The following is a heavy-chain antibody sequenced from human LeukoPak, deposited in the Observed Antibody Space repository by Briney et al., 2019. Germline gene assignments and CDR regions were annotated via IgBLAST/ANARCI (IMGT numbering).Heavy chain of an antibody. CDR3: AKARASYYDSSSPDY. Sequence: PGGSLRLSCAASGFIFSSYVMHWVRQAPGKGLEWVAVISYDGSNKYYADSVKGRFTISRENSKHTLYLQMNSLRAEDTAVYFCAKARASYYDSSSPDYWGQGTLVTVSS. J-gene: IGHJ4*02. CDR1: GFIFSSYV. CDR2: ISYDGSNK. V-gene: IGHV3-30*18. D-gene: IGHD3-22*01.